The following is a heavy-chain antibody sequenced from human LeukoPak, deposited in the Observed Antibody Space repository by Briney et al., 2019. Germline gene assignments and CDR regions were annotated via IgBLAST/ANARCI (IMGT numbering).Heavy chain of an antibody. CDR2: IYYSGST. D-gene: IGHD5-18*01. Sequence: SQTLSLTCTVSGGSISSGGYYWSWIRQHPGKGLAWIGYIYYSGSTYYNPSLKRRVTISVDTSKNQFSLKLSSVTAADTAVYYCARGYSYGLIYYFDYWGQGTLVTVSS. CDR3: ARGYSYGLIYYFDY. V-gene: IGHV4-31*03. J-gene: IGHJ4*02. CDR1: GGSISSGGYY.